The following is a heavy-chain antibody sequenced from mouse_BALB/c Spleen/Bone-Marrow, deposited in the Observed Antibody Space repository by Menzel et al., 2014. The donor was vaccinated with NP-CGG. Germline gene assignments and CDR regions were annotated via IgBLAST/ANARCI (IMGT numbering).Heavy chain of an antibody. CDR1: GFSLTSYG. CDR2: IWGGGST. CDR3: ARQPLRRHAMDY. D-gene: IGHD1-2*01. Sequence: VQRVESGPGLVQPSQSLSITCTVSGFSLTSYGVHWVRQPPGEGLEWLGVIWGGGSTDYNAAFISRLSISKDNSKSQVFFKMNSLQADDTAIYYCARQPLRRHAMDYWGQGTSVTVSS. J-gene: IGHJ4*01. V-gene: IGHV2-4*02.